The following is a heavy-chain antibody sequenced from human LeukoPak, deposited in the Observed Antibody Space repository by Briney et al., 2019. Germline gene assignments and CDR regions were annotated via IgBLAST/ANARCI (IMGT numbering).Heavy chain of an antibody. CDR1: GGSLYGYF. CDR2: IFYSGST. J-gene: IGHJ3*02. CDR3: AKSNGYGLVDI. D-gene: IGHD3-10*01. V-gene: IGHV4-34*12. Sequence: PSETLSLTCAVSGGSLYGYFWSWIRQPPGKGLEWIGNIFYSGSTYYSPSLRSRVTISLDTSRNQFSLKLNSVTAADTAVYYCAKSNGYGLVDIWGQGTMVTVSS.